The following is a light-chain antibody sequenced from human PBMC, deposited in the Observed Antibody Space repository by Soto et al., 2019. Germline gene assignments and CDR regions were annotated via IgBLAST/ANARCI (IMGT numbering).Light chain of an antibody. Sequence: ALTQPASVSGSPGQSITISCTGTSSDVGASKYVSWYQQHPGKAPKLMIYEVSNRPSGVSNRFSGSKSGNTASLTISGLQAEDEADYYCSSYTSTITVLFGGGTKVTVL. V-gene: IGLV2-14*01. CDR1: SSDVGASKY. CDR3: SSYTSTITVL. J-gene: IGLJ2*01. CDR2: EVS.